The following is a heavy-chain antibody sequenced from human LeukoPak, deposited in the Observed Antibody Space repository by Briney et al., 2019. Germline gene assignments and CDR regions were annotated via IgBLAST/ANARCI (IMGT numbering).Heavy chain of an antibody. CDR3: ARDREFEQPNDAFDI. CDR2: IYSGGST. V-gene: IGHV3-66*01. D-gene: IGHD3-10*01. CDR1: GFNFRAYW. J-gene: IGHJ3*02. Sequence: GGSLRLSCTTSGFNFRAYWMGWVRQAPGKGLEWVSVIYSGGSTYYADSVKGRFTISRDNSKNTLYLQMNSLRAEDTAVYYCARDREFEQPNDAFDIWGQGTMVTVSS.